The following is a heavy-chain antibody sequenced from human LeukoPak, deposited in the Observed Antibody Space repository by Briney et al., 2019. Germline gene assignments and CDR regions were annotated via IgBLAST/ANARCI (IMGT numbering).Heavy chain of an antibody. CDR3: ARLNTIFGVVTRDY. CDR2: INPNSGGA. Sequence: ASVKVSCKASGYTFTSYYMHWVRQAPGQGLEWMGWINPNSGGANYAQKFQGRVTMTRDTSISTAYMELSRLRSDDTAVYYCARLNTIFGVVTRDYWGQGTLVTVSS. J-gene: IGHJ4*02. V-gene: IGHV1-2*02. D-gene: IGHD3-3*01. CDR1: GYTFTSYY.